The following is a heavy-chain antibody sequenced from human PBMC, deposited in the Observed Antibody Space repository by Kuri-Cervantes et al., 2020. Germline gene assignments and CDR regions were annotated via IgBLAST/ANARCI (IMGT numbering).Heavy chain of an antibody. V-gene: IGHV4-4*07. CDR3: ARGRDGYSNDAFDI. D-gene: IGHD5-24*01. CDR2: IYISGST. J-gene: IGHJ3*02. Sequence: SETLSLTCTVSGGSISSYYWSWIRQPAGKGLEWIGRIYISGSTNYNPSLKSRVTISVDKSKNQFSLKLSSVTAADTAVYYCARGRDGYSNDAFDIWGQGTMVTVSS. CDR1: GGSISSYY.